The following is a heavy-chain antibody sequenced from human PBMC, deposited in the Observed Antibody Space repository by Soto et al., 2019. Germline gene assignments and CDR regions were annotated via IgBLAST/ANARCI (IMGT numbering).Heavy chain of an antibody. CDR2: ISYAGSNK. Sequence: QVQLVESGGGVVQPGRSLRLSCAASGFTFSSYGMHWVRQAPGKGLEWVAVISYAGSNKYYADSVKGRFTISRDNSKNTLYLQMTRLIAEDTAVYYCAKDVVVGATTGLGDYYYYYGMDVWCQGTTVTVSS. CDR1: GFTFSSYG. V-gene: IGHV3-30*18. J-gene: IGHJ6*02. CDR3: AKDVVVGATTGLGDYYYYYGMDV. D-gene: IGHD1-26*01.